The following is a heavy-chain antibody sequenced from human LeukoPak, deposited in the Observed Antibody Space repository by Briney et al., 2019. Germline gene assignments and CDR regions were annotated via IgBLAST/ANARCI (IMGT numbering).Heavy chain of an antibody. CDR1: EFTISGYW. V-gene: IGHV3-7*01. Sequence: GESLRLSCVASEFTISGYWMTWVRQAPGKGLEWVANIKQDGSEKTYVDSVKGRFTISRDNVKNSIFLQMNSLRVEDTAMYYCARDGGTDWYDPWGRGTLVSVSS. D-gene: IGHD3-16*01. CDR3: ARDGGTDWYDP. J-gene: IGHJ5*02. CDR2: IKQDGSEK.